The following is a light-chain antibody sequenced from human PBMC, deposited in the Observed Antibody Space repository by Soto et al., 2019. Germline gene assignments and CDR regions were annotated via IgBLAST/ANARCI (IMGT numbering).Light chain of an antibody. Sequence: QSVLTQPASVSGSPGQSITISCTGTSSDVGGYNYVSWYQQHPGKAHKLMIYDVSNRPSGVSNRFSGSKSGNTASLTISGLQAEEEADYYCSSYTSSSTLDVVFGGGTKLTVL. CDR2: DVS. CDR3: SSYTSSSTLDVV. J-gene: IGLJ2*01. CDR1: SSDVGGYNY. V-gene: IGLV2-14*01.